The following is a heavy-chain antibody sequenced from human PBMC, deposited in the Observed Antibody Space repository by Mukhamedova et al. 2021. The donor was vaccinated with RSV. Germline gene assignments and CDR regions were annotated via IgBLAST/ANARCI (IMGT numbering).Heavy chain of an antibody. V-gene: IGHV3-7*03. CDR2: TRQDGSDQ. J-gene: IGHJ6*02. D-gene: IGHD3-10*01. CDR3: ARDLKYGSGSHHFDAMDV. Sequence: WVANTRQDGSDQYYVDSVKGRFTIFRDNAENSVFLQMNSLRAEDTAVYYCARDLKYGSGSHHFDAMDVWGQGTTVTV.